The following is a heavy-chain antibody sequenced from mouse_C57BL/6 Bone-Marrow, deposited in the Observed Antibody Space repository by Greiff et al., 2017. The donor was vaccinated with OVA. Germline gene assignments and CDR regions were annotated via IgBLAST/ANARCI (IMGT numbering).Heavy chain of an antibody. V-gene: IGHV1-74*01. CDR3: ASQLGIPWFAY. D-gene: IGHD4-1*02. CDR2: IHPSDSYT. Sequence: VQLQQSGAELVKPGASVKVSCKASGYTFTSYWMHWVKQRPGQGLEWIGRIHPSDSYTNYNQKFKGKATLTVDKSSSTAYMQLSSLTSEDSAVYYGASQLGIPWFAYWGQGTLVTVSA. CDR1: GYTFTSYW. J-gene: IGHJ3*01.